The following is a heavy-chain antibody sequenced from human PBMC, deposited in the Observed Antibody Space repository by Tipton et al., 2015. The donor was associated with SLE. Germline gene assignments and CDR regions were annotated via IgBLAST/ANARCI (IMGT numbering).Heavy chain of an antibody. V-gene: IGHV4-39*07. J-gene: IGHJ6*03. CDR1: GGSISSSAYY. CDR2: IHYSGNT. D-gene: IGHD1-26*01. CDR3: ASNSGTYYYYYCMDV. Sequence: TLSLTCTVSGGSISSSAYYWGWIRQPPGKGLEWIGHIHYSGNTYCNPSLKSRVTISLDTSKNQFSLKLSSVTAADTAVFYCASNSGTYYYYYCMDVWGKGTTVTVSS.